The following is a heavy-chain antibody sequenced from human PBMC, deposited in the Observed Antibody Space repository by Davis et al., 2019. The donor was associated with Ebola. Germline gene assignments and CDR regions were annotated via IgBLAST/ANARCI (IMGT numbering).Heavy chain of an antibody. CDR1: GFTFSAHT. Sequence: GESLKISCSASGFTFSAHTMHWVRQAPGKGLEYVSVISSSGKTYYADSVKGRFTISRDNSQNNVYLQMTSLGVEDTAVYYCVKEGTTTIWVDSDNWGQGTLVTVAS. CDR3: VKEGTTTIWVDSDN. CDR2: ISSSGKT. D-gene: IGHD1-26*01. V-gene: IGHV3-64D*08. J-gene: IGHJ4*02.